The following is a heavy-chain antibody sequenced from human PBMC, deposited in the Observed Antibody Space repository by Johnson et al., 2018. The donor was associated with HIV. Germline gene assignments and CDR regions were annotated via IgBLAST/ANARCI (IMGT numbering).Heavy chain of an antibody. V-gene: IGHV3-30-3*01. CDR2: ISYDGSNK. CDR1: GFTFSSYA. D-gene: IGHD1-14*01. J-gene: IGHJ3*02. Sequence: QMQLVESGGGVVQPGRSLRLSCAASGFTFSSYAMHWVRQAPGKGLEWVAVISYDGSNKYYADSVKGRFTISRDNSKNTLYLQMNSLRAEDTAMYYCARDGMAATKANIWGQGTMVTVSS. CDR3: ARDGMAATKANI.